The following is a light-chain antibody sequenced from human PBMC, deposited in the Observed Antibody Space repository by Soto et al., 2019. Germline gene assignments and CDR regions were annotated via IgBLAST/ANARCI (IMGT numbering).Light chain of an antibody. V-gene: IGKV3-20*01. J-gene: IGKJ1*01. CDR2: GAS. CDR1: QSVSSNY. CDR3: QQYVSSGT. Sequence: FVFTPSEGAISLSPWERANLYCRASQSVSSNYLAWYQQKPGQAPRLLIYGASNRATGIPDRFSGSGSGTDFTLTISRLEPEDFAVYYCQQYVSSGTFGQGTKVDI.